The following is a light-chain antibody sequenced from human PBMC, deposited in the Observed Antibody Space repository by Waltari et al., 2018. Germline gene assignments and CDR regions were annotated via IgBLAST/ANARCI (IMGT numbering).Light chain of an antibody. J-gene: IGKJ1*01. Sequence: EIVLTQSPGTLSLSPGEGATLSCRASQSVSSSYLGWYQQKPGQAPRPLISAPSSRATGIPDRFMGSGSGTDFTLTITRLEPEDCAVYYCQQYGTSPPTFGQGTKVEIE. CDR3: QQYGTSPPT. V-gene: IGKV3-20*01. CDR1: QSVSSSY. CDR2: APS.